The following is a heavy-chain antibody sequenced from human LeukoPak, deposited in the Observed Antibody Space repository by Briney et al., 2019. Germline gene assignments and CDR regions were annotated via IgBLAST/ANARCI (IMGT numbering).Heavy chain of an antibody. D-gene: IGHD1-1*01. J-gene: IGHJ4*02. CDR2: IYSGGST. V-gene: IGHV3-66*01. Sequence: GGSLRLSCAASRFTVSSNYMSWVRQAPGKGLEWVSVIYSGGSTYYADSVKGRFTISRDNSKNTLYLQMNSLRAEDTAVYYCAREGLTTGDYYWGQGTLVTVSS. CDR1: RFTVSSNY. CDR3: AREGLTTGDYY.